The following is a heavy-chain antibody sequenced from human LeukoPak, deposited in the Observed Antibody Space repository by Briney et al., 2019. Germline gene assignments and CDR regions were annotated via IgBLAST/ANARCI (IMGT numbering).Heavy chain of an antibody. CDR2: ISSSSSTI. CDR1: GFTFSSYG. V-gene: IGHV3-48*01. CDR3: ARDRGGHYYDSSGYCDY. Sequence: PGGTLRLSCAASGFTFSSYGMSWVRQAPGKGLEWVSYISSSSSTIYYADFVKGRFTISRDNAENSLYLQMNSLRAEDTAVYYCARDRGGHYYDSSGYCDYWGQGTLVTVSS. D-gene: IGHD3-22*01. J-gene: IGHJ4*02.